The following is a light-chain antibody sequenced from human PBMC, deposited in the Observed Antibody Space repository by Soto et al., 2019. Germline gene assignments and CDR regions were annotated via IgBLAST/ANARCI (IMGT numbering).Light chain of an antibody. CDR1: QSISTY. CDR2: GAS. Sequence: EIVMTQSPATLSLSPGERTTLSCMASQSISTYLAWYQQKPGKAPRLLIYGASSRATGIPARFSGGGSGTDFTLTISRLEPEDFAVYYCQQFSSYPLTFGGGTKVDNK. V-gene: IGKV3-20*01. CDR3: QQFSSYPLT. J-gene: IGKJ4*01.